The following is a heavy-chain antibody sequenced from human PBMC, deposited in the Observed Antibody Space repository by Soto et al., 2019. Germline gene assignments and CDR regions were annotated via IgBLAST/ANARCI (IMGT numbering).Heavy chain of an antibody. CDR3: ARASIAARHYYYGMDV. V-gene: IGHV1-8*01. J-gene: IGHJ6*02. CDR1: GYTFTSYD. D-gene: IGHD6-6*01. Sequence: GASVKVSCKASGYTFTSYDINWVRQATGQGLEWMGWMNPNSGNTGYAQKFQGRVTMTRNTSISTAYMELSSLRSEDTAVYYCARASIAARHYYYGMDVWGQGTTVTVSS. CDR2: MNPNSGNT.